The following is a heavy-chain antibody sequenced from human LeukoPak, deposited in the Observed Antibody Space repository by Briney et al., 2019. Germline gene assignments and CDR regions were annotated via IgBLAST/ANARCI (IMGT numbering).Heavy chain of an antibody. CDR3: ARDGDYVHFDY. J-gene: IGHJ4*02. D-gene: IGHD4-17*01. Sequence: GGSLRLSCAASGFTFSSYGMHWVRQAPGKGLEWVSSISSSSSYIYYADSVKGRFTISRGNAKNSLYLQMNSLRAEDTAVYYCARDGDYVHFDYWGQGTLVTVSS. CDR1: GFTFSSYG. CDR2: ISSSSSYI. V-gene: IGHV3-21*01.